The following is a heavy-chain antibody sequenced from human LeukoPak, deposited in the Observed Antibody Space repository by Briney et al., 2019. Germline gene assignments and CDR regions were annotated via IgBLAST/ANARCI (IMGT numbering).Heavy chain of an antibody. CDR1: GGSISSGGYS. J-gene: IGHJ4*02. Sequence: SETLSLTCAVSGGSISSGGYSWSWIRQPPGRGLEWFGYIYTSGSTYYNPSLKSRVTISVDRSKNQFSLKLSSVTAADTAVYYCAGLVATDPGRVDYWGQGTLVTVSS. D-gene: IGHD5-12*01. CDR3: AGLVATDPGRVDY. V-gene: IGHV4-30-2*01. CDR2: IYTSGST.